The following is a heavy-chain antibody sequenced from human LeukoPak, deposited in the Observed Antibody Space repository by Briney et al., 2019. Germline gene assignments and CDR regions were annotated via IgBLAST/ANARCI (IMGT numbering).Heavy chain of an antibody. D-gene: IGHD6-13*01. CDR1: GFRFSNYW. J-gene: IGHJ6*02. Sequence: GGSLRLSCAASGFRFSNYWMSWVRQAPAKGLEWLANIKEDGSEKYYLASVKGRFTISRDNAQNSLYLQMNSLRAEDTAVYYCARIDSSSWHMDGMDVWGQGTTVTVSS. V-gene: IGHV3-7*04. CDR2: IKEDGSEK. CDR3: ARIDSSSWHMDGMDV.